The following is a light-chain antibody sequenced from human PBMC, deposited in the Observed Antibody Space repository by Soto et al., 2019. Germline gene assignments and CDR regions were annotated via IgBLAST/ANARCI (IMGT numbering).Light chain of an antibody. J-gene: IGLJ2*01. CDR1: SSDVGGYNY. V-gene: IGLV2-8*01. CDR2: EVS. CDR3: SSYGGSNTVV. Sequence: QSVLTQPPSASGSPGQSVTISCTGSSSDVGGYNYVSWYQQHPGKAPKLMIYEVSKRPSGVPARLSGSKSGNTASLTVSGLQADDEADYYCSSYGGSNTVVFGGGTQLTVL.